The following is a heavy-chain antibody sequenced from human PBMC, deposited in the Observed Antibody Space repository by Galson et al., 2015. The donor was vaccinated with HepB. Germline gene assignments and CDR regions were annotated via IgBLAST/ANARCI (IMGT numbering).Heavy chain of an antibody. Sequence: SLRLSCAASGFTFSSYAMSWVRQAPGKGLEWVSAISGSGGSTYYADPVKGRFTISRDNSKNTLYLQMNSLRAEDTAVYYCAKDKYCSGGSCYGPGYYFDYWGQGTLVTVSS. CDR2: ISGSGGST. J-gene: IGHJ4*02. V-gene: IGHV3-23*01. CDR1: GFTFSSYA. D-gene: IGHD2-15*01. CDR3: AKDKYCSGGSCYGPGYYFDY.